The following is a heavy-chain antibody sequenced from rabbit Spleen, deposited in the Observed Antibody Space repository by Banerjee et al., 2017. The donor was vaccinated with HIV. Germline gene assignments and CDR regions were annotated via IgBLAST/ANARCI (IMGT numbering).Heavy chain of an antibody. CDR1: GFSFSFKAV. J-gene: IGHJ4*01. V-gene: IGHV1S45*01. D-gene: IGHD1-1*01. CDR2: INAVTGKA. Sequence: QEQLVESGGGLVKPEGSLKLSCTASGFSFSFKAVMCWVRQAPGKGLEWIACINAVTGKAVYATWAKGRFTISKASWTTVTLQMTSLTAADTARYFCARDLTSAIGWNFNLWGPGTLVTVS. CDR3: ARDLTSAIGWNFNL.